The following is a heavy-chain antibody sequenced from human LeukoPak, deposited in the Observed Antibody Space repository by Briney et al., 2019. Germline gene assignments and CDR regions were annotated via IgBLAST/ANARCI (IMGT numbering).Heavy chain of an antibody. V-gene: IGHV1-46*01. Sequence: ASVKVSCKAFGYTFTSNYMHWVRQAPGQGPEWMGVISPSGGSTTYAQKFQGRVTLTRDMSTSTDYLELSSLRSEDTAVYYCARSIAAAGTSLTFDYWGQGTLVTVSS. CDR3: ARSIAAAGTSLTFDY. J-gene: IGHJ4*02. CDR1: GYTFTSNY. CDR2: ISPSGGST. D-gene: IGHD6-13*01.